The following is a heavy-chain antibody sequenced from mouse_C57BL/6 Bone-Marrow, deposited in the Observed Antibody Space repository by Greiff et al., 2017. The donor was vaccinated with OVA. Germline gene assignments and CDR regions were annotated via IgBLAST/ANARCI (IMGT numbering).Heavy chain of an antibody. CDR3: TTLTKVVAEAY. V-gene: IGHV14-4*01. J-gene: IGHJ3*01. CDR2: IDPENGDT. D-gene: IGHD1-1*01. CDR1: GFNIKDDY. Sequence: EVQLQQSGAELVRPGASVKLSCTASGFNIKDDYMPWVKQRPEQGLEWIGWIDPENGDTEYASKFQGKATITADTSSNTAYLQLSSLTSEDTAVYYCTTLTKVVAEAYWGQGTLVTVSA.